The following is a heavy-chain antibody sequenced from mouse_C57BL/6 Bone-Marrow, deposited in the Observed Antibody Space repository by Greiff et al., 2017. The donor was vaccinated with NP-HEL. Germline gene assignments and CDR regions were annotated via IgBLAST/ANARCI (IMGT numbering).Heavy chain of an antibody. J-gene: IGHJ4*01. CDR3: ARGIYYYGLYAMDY. Sequence: EVQLVESGPELVKPGASVKIPCKASGYTFTDYNMDWVKQSHGKSLEWIGDINPNNGGTIYNQKFKGKATLTVDKSSSTAYMELRSLTSEDTAVYYCARGIYYYGLYAMDYWGQGTSVTVSS. CDR1: GYTFTDYN. CDR2: INPNNGGT. V-gene: IGHV1-18*01. D-gene: IGHD1-1*01.